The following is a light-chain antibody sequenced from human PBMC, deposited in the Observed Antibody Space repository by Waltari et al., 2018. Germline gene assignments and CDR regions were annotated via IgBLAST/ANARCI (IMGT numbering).Light chain of an antibody. J-gene: IGLJ1*01. CDR2: SDS. Sequence: QSVLTQPPSASGTPGQRVTISCSGSSSNIGTNLVNWYQQFPGTAPKLLMYSDSQRPSGVPDRFSGSKSGTSASLVISGLRSDDEADYYCAEWDGILNAYVFGAGTKVTVL. CDR1: SSNIGTNL. V-gene: IGLV1-44*01. CDR3: AEWDGILNAYV.